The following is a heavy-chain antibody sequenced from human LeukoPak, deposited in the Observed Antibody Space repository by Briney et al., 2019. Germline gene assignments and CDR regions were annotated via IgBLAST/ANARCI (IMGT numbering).Heavy chain of an antibody. Sequence: GAPVKVSCKASGLTFTSSAVQWVRQARGQRLEWIGWIVVGSGNTNYAQKFQERVTITRDMATGTAYMELSSLSSEDTAAYYCAANRDGYNYFDYWGQGTLVTVSS. CDR1: GLTFTSSA. J-gene: IGHJ4*02. CDR2: IVVGSGNT. D-gene: IGHD5-24*01. CDR3: AANRDGYNYFDY. V-gene: IGHV1-58*01.